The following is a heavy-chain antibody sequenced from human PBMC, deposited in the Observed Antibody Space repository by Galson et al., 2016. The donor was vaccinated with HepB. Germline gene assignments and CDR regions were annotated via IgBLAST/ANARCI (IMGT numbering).Heavy chain of an antibody. CDR3: VRGHAMDV. V-gene: IGHV3-48*02. J-gene: IGHJ6*02. Sequence: SLRLSCAVSGFIFINFHMNWVRQAPGKGLEWVPYISSGSSTKYYADSVKGRFTISRDNAKNSLYLQMNSLRDEDTAVYYCVRGHAMDVWGQGTTVTVSS. CDR2: ISSGSSTK. CDR1: GFIFINFH.